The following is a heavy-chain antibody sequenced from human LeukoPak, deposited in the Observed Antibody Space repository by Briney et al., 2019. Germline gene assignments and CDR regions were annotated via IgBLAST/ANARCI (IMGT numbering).Heavy chain of an antibody. V-gene: IGHV1-8*01. CDR1: GYTFTSYD. J-gene: IGHJ1*01. CDR3: ARVPYSSSSFDFQH. Sequence: ASVKVSCKSYGYTFTSYDINWVRQATGQGLEWMGWMNPNSGNTGYAQKFQGRVTMTRNTSISTAYMELSSLRSDDTAVYYCARVPYSSSSFDFQHWGQGTLVTVSS. D-gene: IGHD6-6*01. CDR2: MNPNSGNT.